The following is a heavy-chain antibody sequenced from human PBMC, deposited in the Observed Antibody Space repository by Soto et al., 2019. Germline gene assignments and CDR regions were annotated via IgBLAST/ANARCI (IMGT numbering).Heavy chain of an antibody. V-gene: IGHV4-39*01. CDR1: CGSISTCCRY. D-gene: IGHD2-21*01. CDR3: ARHLPLLVSPSLAPWKPASSAFDS. CDR2: IYYSGST. Sequence: PSDALSLTSTDSCGSISTCCRYRSWIRQSLGKGLRWGGGIYYSGSTYYHPSLKSRVTISMETSKNQLSLRLTSVTAADTAVYYCARHLPLLVSPSLAPWKPASSAFDSWGQGTPVPVSS. J-gene: IGHJ4*02.